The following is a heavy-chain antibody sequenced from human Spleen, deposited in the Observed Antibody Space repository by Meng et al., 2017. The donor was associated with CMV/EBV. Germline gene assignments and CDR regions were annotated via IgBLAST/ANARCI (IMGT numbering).Heavy chain of an antibody. CDR1: GFTFSSYS. J-gene: IGHJ4*02. V-gene: IGHV3-48*04. CDR2: ISSSSSTI. D-gene: IGHD2-2*01. Sequence: GESLKISCAASGFTFSSYSMNWVRQAPGKGLEWVSYISSSSSTIYYADSVKGRFTISRDNAKNSLYLQLNSLRVEDTAVYYCARDPNLVPAPPYFLDFWGQGTLVTVSS. CDR3: ARDPNLVPAPPYFLDF.